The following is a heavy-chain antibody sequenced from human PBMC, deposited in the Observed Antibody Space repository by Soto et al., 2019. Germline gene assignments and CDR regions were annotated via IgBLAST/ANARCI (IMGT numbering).Heavy chain of an antibody. D-gene: IGHD3-22*01. CDR1: GYTFSSYA. J-gene: IGHJ5*02. CDR2: ISGSGGST. V-gene: IGHV3-23*01. CDR3: AKDNYDSSGYYYLGQGGSLRGQA. Sequence: PGGSLRLSCAASGYTFSSYAMGWVRQAPGKGLEWVSAISGSGGSTYYADSVKGRFTISRDNSKNTLYLQMNSLRAEDTAVYYCAKDNYDSSGYYYLGQGGSLRGQAWGQGTLVTVSS.